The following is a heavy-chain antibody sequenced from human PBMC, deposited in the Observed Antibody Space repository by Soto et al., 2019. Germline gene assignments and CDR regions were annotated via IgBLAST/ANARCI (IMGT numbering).Heavy chain of an antibody. CDR3: ARQACGGSCYLAY. Sequence: SETLSLTCTVSGGSISSGGYYWSWIRQHPGKGLEWIGYIYYSGSTYYNPSLKSRVTISVDTSKNQFSLKLSSVTAADTAVYYCARQACGGSCYLAYWGQGTLVTVSS. CDR1: GGSISSGGYY. J-gene: IGHJ4*02. V-gene: IGHV4-31*03. CDR2: IYYSGST. D-gene: IGHD2-15*01.